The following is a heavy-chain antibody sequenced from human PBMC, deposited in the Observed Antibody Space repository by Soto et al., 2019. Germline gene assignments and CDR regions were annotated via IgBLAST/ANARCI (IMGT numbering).Heavy chain of an antibody. CDR1: GGSISSYY. Sequence: WETLSLTCTVSGGSISSYYWSWIRQPPGKGLEWIGYIYYSGSTNYYPSLKSRVTISVDTSKNQVSLKLSSVTAADTAVYYCARRGSGYSYATDYWGQGTLVTVS. CDR3: ARRGSGYSYATDY. CDR2: IYYSGST. J-gene: IGHJ4*02. D-gene: IGHD5-18*01. V-gene: IGHV4-59*01.